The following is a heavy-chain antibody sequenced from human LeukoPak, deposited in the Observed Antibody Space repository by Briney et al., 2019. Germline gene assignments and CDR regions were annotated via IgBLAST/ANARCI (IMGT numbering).Heavy chain of an antibody. CDR2: LYYSGRT. CDR3: ARGYCSGGTCYGYFDL. CDR1: GGSISSYY. Sequence: SETLSLTCTVSGGSISSYYWSWLRQPPGKGLEWIGYLYYSGRTNYNPSLKSLVTISVDTSKNQFSLKLSFVTAADTAVYYCARGYCSGGTCYGYFDLWGRGTLVTVSS. J-gene: IGHJ2*01. D-gene: IGHD2-15*01. V-gene: IGHV4-59*08.